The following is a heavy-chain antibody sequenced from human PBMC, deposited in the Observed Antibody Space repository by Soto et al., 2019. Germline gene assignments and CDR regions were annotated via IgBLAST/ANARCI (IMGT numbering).Heavy chain of an antibody. V-gene: IGHV3-74*01. CDR2: INSDINSDGSST. CDR3: ARGPEVGATTGAFHI. CDR1: GFTFSSYW. D-gene: IGHD1-26*01. Sequence: GGSLRLSCAASGFTFSSYWMHWVRQAPGKGLVWVSRINSDINSDGSSTFYADSVKGRFTISRDNAKNTLYLQMSSLRAEDTAVYYCARGPEVGATTGAFHIWGQGTMVTVSS. J-gene: IGHJ3*02.